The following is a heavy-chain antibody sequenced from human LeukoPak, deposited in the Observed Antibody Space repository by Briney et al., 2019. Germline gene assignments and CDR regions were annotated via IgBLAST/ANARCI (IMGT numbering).Heavy chain of an antibody. Sequence: GASVKVSCKASGYTFTSYDINWVRQATGQGLEWMGWMSPNSGNTGYAQKFQGRVTMTRNTSISTAYMELSSLRSEDTAVYYCARTTWDIVVVVAATPRASDAFDIWGQGTMVTVSS. CDR1: GYTFTSYD. V-gene: IGHV1-8*01. J-gene: IGHJ3*02. D-gene: IGHD2-15*01. CDR3: ARTTWDIVVVVAATPRASDAFDI. CDR2: MSPNSGNT.